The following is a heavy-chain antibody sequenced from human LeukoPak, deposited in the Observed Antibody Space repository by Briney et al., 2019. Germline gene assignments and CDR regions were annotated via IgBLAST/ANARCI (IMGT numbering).Heavy chain of an antibody. CDR1: GGSFSGYY. CDR2: INHSGST. Sequence: SETLSLTCAVYGGSFSGYYWSWIRQPPGKGLEWIGEINHSGSTNYNPSLKSRVTISVDTSKNQFSLKLSSVTAADTAVYYCARGRFYYYGSGSYRNWFDPWGQGTLVTVSS. V-gene: IGHV4-34*01. J-gene: IGHJ5*02. D-gene: IGHD3-10*01. CDR3: ARGRFYYYGSGSYRNWFDP.